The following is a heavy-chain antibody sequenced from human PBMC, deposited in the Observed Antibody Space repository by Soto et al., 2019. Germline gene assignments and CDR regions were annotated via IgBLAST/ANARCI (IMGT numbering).Heavy chain of an antibody. CDR2: INWDSGDI. CDR3: AKDTAPGFYDANGHLDY. V-gene: IGHV3-9*01. D-gene: IGHD2-8*01. J-gene: IGHJ4*02. Sequence: GGSLRLSCVVSGISFDDYAMHWVRQVPGKGLEWVSGINWDSGDIGYADSVKGRFTISRDNAKNSLYLQMNSLKTEDTDLYYCAKDTAPGFYDANGHLDYWGQGT. CDR1: GISFDDYA.